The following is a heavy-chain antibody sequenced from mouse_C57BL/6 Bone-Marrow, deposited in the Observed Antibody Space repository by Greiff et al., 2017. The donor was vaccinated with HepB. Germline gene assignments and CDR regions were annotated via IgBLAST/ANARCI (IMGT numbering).Heavy chain of an antibody. CDR3: ARPKRGRYFDY. J-gene: IGHJ2*01. Sequence: EVKVVESGGDLVKPGGSLKLSCAASGFTFSSYGMSWVRQTPDKRLEWVATISSGGSYTYYPDSVKGRFTISRDNAKNTLYLQMSSLKSEDTAMYYCARPKRGRYFDYWGQGTTLTVAS. CDR2: ISSGGSYT. CDR1: GFTFSSYG. V-gene: IGHV5-6*01.